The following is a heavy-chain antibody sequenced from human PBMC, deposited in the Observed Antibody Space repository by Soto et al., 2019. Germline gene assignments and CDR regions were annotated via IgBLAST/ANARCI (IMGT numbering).Heavy chain of an antibody. CDR3: ARMASAGTLNWFDP. CDR1: GYTFIKFD. J-gene: IGHJ5*02. CDR2: MNPGSGKT. V-gene: IGHV1-8*01. Sequence: ASVKVYFKAWGYTFIKFDISWLRQAAGQGLEWLGWMNPGSGKTGYASKFQGRVAMTRDASTGTSHLDLSSLTSDDTAVYYCARMASAGTLNWFDPWGPGTLVTVSS. D-gene: IGHD6-13*01.